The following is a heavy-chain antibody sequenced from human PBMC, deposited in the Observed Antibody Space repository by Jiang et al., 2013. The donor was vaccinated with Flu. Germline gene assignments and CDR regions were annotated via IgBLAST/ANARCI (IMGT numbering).Heavy chain of an antibody. Sequence: SLRISCKASGYIFTDYWITWVRQMPGKGLEWMGRIDPRSPYTTYSPSFHGHVIISADQSITTAFLQWSSLKASDTAMYYCARQGPLYSSGWYDYWGQGTLVTVSS. D-gene: IGHD6-19*01. J-gene: IGHJ4*02. CDR2: IDPRSPYT. V-gene: IGHV5-10-1*01. CDR1: GYIFTDYW. CDR3: ARQGPLYSSGWYDY.